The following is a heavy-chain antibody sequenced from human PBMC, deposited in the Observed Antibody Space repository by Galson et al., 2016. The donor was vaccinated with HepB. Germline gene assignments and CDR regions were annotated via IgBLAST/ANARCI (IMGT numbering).Heavy chain of an antibody. CDR1: GFTFSTSA. J-gene: IGHJ6*02. V-gene: IGHV3-23*01. CDR2: ISSTSHST. CDR3: ARYLRSHGYYVMDV. D-gene: IGHD4-17*01. Sequence: SLRLSCAASGFTFSTSAMSWVRQAPGQGLEWVSAISSTSHSTYYADSVKGRLTISKDTSKNQVVLTLTNMDPVDTATYFCARYLRSHGYYVMDVWGQGTTVTVSS.